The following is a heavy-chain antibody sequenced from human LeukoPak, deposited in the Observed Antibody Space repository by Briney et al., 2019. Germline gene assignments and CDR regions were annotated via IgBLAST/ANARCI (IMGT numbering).Heavy chain of an antibody. CDR3: ARDPNGSGSYYSWFDP. V-gene: IGHV1-18*01. J-gene: IGHJ5*02. CDR1: GYTFTSYG. CDR2: ISAYNGNT. D-gene: IGHD3-10*01. Sequence: GASVKVSCKASGYTFTSYGISWVRQAPGQGLEWMGWISAYNGNTNYAQKLQGRVTMTTDTSTSTAYMELRSLRSDDTAVYYCARDPNGSGSYYSWFDPWGQGTLVTVSS.